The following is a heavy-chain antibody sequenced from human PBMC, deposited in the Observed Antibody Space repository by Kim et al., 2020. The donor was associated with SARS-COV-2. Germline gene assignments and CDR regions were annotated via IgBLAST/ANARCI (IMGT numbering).Heavy chain of an antibody. CDR1: GGSISSGGYY. J-gene: IGHJ1*01. CDR2: IYYSGST. V-gene: IGHV4-31*03. Sequence: SETLSLTCTVSGGSISSGGYYWSWIRQHPGKGLEWIGYIYYSGSTYYNPSLKSRVTISVDTSKNQFSLKLSSVTAADTAVYYCARAGRYCSGGSCYPVYFQHWGQGTLVTVSS. D-gene: IGHD2-15*01. CDR3: ARAGRYCSGGSCYPVYFQH.